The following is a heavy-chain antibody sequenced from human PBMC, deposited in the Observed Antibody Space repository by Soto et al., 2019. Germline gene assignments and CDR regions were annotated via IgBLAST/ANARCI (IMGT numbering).Heavy chain of an antibody. J-gene: IGHJ4*02. Sequence: QVQLVQSGAEMKKPGSSVKVSCQSSGGTFNTYAMNWVRQSPGQGPEWMGDISPMLGAANYAPKFQARVTITSEESTGTSYMRLSSLTSEGTALYFCAREVQVHTPAFVYWGQGTLVTVSS. CDR1: GGTFNTYA. D-gene: IGHD3-10*01. CDR3: AREVQVHTPAFVY. V-gene: IGHV1-69*01. CDR2: ISPMLGAA.